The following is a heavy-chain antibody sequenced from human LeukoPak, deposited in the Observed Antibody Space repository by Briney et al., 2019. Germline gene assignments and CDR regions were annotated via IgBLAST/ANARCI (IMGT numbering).Heavy chain of an antibody. D-gene: IGHD3-22*01. Sequence: ASVKVSCKASGYTFTGYYMHWVRQAPGQGLEWMGWINPNSGGTNYAQKFQGRVTMTRDTSISTAYMELSRLRSDDTAVYYCARWEDHFDSSGYYFYWGQGTLVTVSS. CDR3: ARWEDHFDSSGYYFY. CDR2: INPNSGGT. V-gene: IGHV1-2*02. CDR1: GYTFTGYY. J-gene: IGHJ4*02.